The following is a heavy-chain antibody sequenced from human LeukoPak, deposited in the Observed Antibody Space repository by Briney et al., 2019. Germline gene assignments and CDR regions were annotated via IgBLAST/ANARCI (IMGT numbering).Heavy chain of an antibody. Sequence: ASVKVSCKASGYTFTSYGISWVRQAPGQGLEWMGWISAYNGNTNYAQKLQGRVTMTTDTSTSTAYMELRSLRSDDTAVYYCARDPTVTTQPHGWFDPWGQGTLVTVSS. J-gene: IGHJ5*02. V-gene: IGHV1-18*01. CDR2: ISAYNGNT. CDR3: ARDPTVTTQPHGWFDP. CDR1: GYTFTSYG. D-gene: IGHD4-17*01.